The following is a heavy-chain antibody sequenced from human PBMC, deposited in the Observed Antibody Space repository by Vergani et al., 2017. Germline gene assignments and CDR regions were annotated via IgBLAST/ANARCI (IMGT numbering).Heavy chain of an antibody. CDR3: ARDWRGYSYGYIAYYGMDV. CDR2: ISSSSSYI. V-gene: IGHV3-21*01. J-gene: IGHJ6*02. D-gene: IGHD5-18*01. Sequence: EVQLVESGGGLVKPGGSLRLSCAASGFTFSSYSMNWVRQAPGKGLEWVSSISSSSSYIYYADSVKGRFTISRDNAKNSLYLQMNSLRAEDTAVYYCARDWRGYSYGYIAYYGMDVWGQGTTVTVSS. CDR1: GFTFSSYS.